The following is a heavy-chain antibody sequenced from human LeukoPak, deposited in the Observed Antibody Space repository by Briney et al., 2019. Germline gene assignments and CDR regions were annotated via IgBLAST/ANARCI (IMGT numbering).Heavy chain of an antibody. CDR3: AKGGYSSGWSNTGGLYNWFDP. CDR1: GFTFSSYA. V-gene: IGHV3-23*01. Sequence: PGGSLRLSCAASGFTFSSYAMSWVRQAPGKGLEWVSAISGSGGSTYYADSVKGRFTISRDNSKNTMYLQMNSLRAEDTAVYYCAKGGYSSGWSNTGGLYNWFDPWGQGTLVTVSS. CDR2: ISGSGGST. D-gene: IGHD6-13*01. J-gene: IGHJ5*02.